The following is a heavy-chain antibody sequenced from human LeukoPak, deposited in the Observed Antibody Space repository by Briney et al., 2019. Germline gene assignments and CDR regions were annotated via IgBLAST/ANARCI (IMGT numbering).Heavy chain of an antibody. CDR1: GGSISSSSYY. D-gene: IGHD3-9*01. Sequence: ETLSLTCTVSGGSISSSSYYWGWIRQPPGKGLEWVSAISGSGGSTYYADSVKGRFTISRDNSKNTLYLQMNSLRAEDTAVYYCAKDPLPLRYFDWLEGYNWFDPWGQGTLVTVSS. V-gene: IGHV3-23*01. CDR2: ISGSGGST. CDR3: AKDPLPLRYFDWLEGYNWFDP. J-gene: IGHJ5*02.